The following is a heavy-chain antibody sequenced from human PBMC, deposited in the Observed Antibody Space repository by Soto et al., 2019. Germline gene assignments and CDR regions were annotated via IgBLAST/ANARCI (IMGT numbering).Heavy chain of an antibody. CDR3: ARDKITRLLDY. CDR1: GGSINNGDYY. J-gene: IGHJ4*02. D-gene: IGHD3-10*01. Sequence: SETLSLTCTVSGGSINNGDYYWSWIRQPPGTGLEWIGEINHSGSTNYNPSLKSRVTISVDTSKNQFSLKLTSVTAADTAVYYCARDKITRLLDYWGQGTLVTVSS. V-gene: IGHV4-34*01. CDR2: INHSGST.